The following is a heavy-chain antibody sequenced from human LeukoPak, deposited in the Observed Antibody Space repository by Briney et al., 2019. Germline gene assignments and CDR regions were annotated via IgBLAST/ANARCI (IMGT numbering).Heavy chain of an antibody. CDR1: GYTFTSYD. CDR3: ARGRGGSSSPLR. Sequence: ASVTVSCKASGYTFTSYDINWVRQATGQGLEWMGWMNPNSGNTDYAQKFQGRVTMTRNTSKSTASMELRSLRFEDTAVYYCARGRGGSSSPLRWGQGTLVSVSS. V-gene: IGHV1-8*01. CDR2: MNPNSGNT. J-gene: IGHJ4*02. D-gene: IGHD6-13*01.